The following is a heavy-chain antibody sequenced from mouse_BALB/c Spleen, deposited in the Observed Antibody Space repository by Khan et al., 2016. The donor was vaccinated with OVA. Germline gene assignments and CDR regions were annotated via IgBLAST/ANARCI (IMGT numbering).Heavy chain of an antibody. CDR2: INPRSDYT. Sequence: VQLQESWAELSRPGASVKMSCKASGYTFTSNTMHWVKQRPGQGLEWIGYINPRSDYTIYSQKFKDKATLTADISSSTAYMQLSSLTSDDSEVYYCARRTTGYAMDYWGQGTSVTVSS. CDR3: ARRTTGYAMDY. V-gene: IGHV1-4*01. CDR1: GYTFTSNT. D-gene: IGHD2-14*01. J-gene: IGHJ4*01.